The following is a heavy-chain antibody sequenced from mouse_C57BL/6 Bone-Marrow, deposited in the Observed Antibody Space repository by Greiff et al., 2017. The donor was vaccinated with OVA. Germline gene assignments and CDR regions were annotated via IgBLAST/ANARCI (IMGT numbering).Heavy chain of an antibody. CDR3: AKRNGYYGKMDY. D-gene: IGHD2-3*01. CDR1: GYTFTSYG. CDR2: IYPRSGNT. V-gene: IGHV1-81*01. Sequence: QVQLQQSGAELARPGASVKLSCKASGYTFTSYGISWVKQRTGQGLEWIGEIYPRSGNTYYNEKFKGKATLTADKSSSTAYMEFRSLTSEDSTVYFCAKRNGYYGKMDYWGQGTSVTVSS. J-gene: IGHJ4*01.